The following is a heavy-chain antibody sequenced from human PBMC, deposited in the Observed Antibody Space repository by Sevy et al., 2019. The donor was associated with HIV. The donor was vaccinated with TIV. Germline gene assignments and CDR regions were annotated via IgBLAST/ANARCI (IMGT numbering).Heavy chain of an antibody. CDR1: GFTFSSYV. D-gene: IGHD1-1*01. CDR2: VSASGIST. V-gene: IGHV3-23*01. CDR3: AKVRSTMIPATGNFDY. Sequence: GGSLRLSCAASGFTFSSYVMSWVRQALGKGLQWVSAVSASGISTYYTDSVKGRFTISRDNSKNMLHMQMNSLRAEDTAVYYCAKVRSTMIPATGNFDYWGQGTLVTVSS. J-gene: IGHJ4*02.